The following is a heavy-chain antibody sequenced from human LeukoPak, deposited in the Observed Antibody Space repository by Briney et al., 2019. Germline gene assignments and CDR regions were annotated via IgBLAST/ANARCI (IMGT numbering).Heavy chain of an antibody. CDR1: GFTFSSYS. J-gene: IGHJ3*02. CDR3: ARDEGMGAFDI. CDR2: ISSSSSTI. Sequence: GGSLRLSCAASGFTFSSYSMNWVRLAPGKGLEWVSYISSSSSTIYYADSVKGRFTISRDNAKNSLYLQMNSLRAEDTAVYYCARDEGMGAFDIWGQGTMVTVSS. D-gene: IGHD5-24*01. V-gene: IGHV3-48*01.